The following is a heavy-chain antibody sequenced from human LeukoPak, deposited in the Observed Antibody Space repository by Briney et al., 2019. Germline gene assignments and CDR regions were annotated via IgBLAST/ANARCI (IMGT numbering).Heavy chain of an antibody. V-gene: IGHV1-69*04. CDR3: AREGELRYFDY. J-gene: IGHJ4*02. CDR2: IIPILGIA. CDR1: GGTFSSYA. D-gene: IGHD1-1*01. Sequence: GASVKVSCKAPGGTFSSYAISWVRQAPGQGLEWMGRIIPILGIANYAQKFQGRVTITADKSTSTAYMELSSLRSEDTAVYYCAREGELRYFDYWGQGTLVTVSS.